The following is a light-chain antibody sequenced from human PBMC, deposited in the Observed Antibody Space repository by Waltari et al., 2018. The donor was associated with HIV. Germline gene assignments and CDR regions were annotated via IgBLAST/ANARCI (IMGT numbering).Light chain of an antibody. CDR2: GNS. Sequence: QSLLTQPPSVSGAPGPRVTISCTRSSSHMRAGSHFHWYQQLPATAPKLLIYGNSNRPSGVPDRFSGSKSGTSASLAITGLQAEDEADYYCQSYDSSLSIVFGTGTKVTVL. V-gene: IGLV1-40*01. CDR3: QSYDSSLSIV. J-gene: IGLJ1*01. CDR1: SSHMRAGSH.